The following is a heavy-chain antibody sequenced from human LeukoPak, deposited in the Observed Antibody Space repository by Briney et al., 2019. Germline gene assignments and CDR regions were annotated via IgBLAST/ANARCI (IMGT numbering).Heavy chain of an antibody. D-gene: IGHD2-2*02. J-gene: IGHJ4*02. V-gene: IGHV3-30-3*01. CDR3: ARGAVEGVVPAAIDVLEGYFDY. CDR1: GFTFSSYA. CDR2: ISYDGSNK. Sequence: GRSLRLSCAASGFTFSSYAMHWVRQAPGKGLEWVAVISYDGSNKYYADSVKGRFTISRDNSKNTLYLQMNSLRAEDTAVYYCARGAVEGVVPAAIDVLEGYFDYWGQGTLVTVSS.